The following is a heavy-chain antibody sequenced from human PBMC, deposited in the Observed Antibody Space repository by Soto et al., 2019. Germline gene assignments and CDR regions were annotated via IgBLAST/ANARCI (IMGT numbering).Heavy chain of an antibody. V-gene: IGHV1-3*01. CDR1: GYTFTSYA. J-gene: IGHJ4*02. Sequence: ASVKVSCKTSGYTFTSYAIHWVRQAPGQRLEWMGWFNADNGDTKYSQKFSGRVTITRDTSANTAFMELSSLRSEDTAMYYCARELQGLYYFDFWGQGTLVTVSS. CDR2: FNADNGDT. D-gene: IGHD4-4*01. CDR3: ARELQGLYYFDF.